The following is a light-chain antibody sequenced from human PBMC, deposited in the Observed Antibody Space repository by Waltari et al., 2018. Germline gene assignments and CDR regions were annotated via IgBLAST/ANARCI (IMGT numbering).Light chain of an antibody. CDR3: MQSRDLPVT. CDR2: EVS. CDR1: QSLLHTDGKTY. J-gene: IGKJ4*01. Sequence: EIVMTQTPLSLSVTPGQPASISCKSSQSLLHTDGKTYLYWYLQKPGQPPQLLIYEVSNRLSVVPDRLSGSRSATAFTLKISRVEAEDVGVYYCMQSRDLPVTFGGGTKVEIK. V-gene: IGKV2D-29*01.